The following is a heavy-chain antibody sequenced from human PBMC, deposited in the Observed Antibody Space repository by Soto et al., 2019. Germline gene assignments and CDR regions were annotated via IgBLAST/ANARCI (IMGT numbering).Heavy chain of an antibody. D-gene: IGHD3-22*01. J-gene: IGHJ4*02. CDR3: AKDLYYYHSSLDDY. V-gene: IGHV3-30*18. CDR2: ISNDGSNK. CDR1: GFTFSTYA. Sequence: PGGSLRLSCAASGFTFSTYAMGWVRQAPGKGLEWVAVISNDGSNKFYADSVKGRFTISRDNARNTLHLQMNTLRAEDTAVYYCAKDLYYYHSSLDDYWGQGTLVTVS.